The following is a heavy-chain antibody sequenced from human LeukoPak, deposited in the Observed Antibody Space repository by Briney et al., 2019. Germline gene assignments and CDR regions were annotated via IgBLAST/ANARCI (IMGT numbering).Heavy chain of an antibody. V-gene: IGHV3-15*01. D-gene: IGHD1-26*01. Sequence: GGSLRLSCAASGFTFSDAWMSGVRQAPGKGLEWVGRIKSKTDGGTTDYAAPVKGRFTISRDDSKNTLYLQMNSLKTEDTAVYYCTTRGGSFSIFDYWGQGTLVTVSS. CDR2: IKSKTDGGTT. CDR3: TTRGGSFSIFDY. CDR1: GFTFSDAW. J-gene: IGHJ4*02.